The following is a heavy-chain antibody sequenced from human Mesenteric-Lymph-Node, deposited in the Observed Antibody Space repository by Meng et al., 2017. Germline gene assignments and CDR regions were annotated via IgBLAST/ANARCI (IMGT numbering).Heavy chain of an antibody. Sequence: LSLTCVASGFTFSSYTMTWVRQAPGKGLEWVSSISDSGGATYYADSVKGRFTISRDNSKNTLYLQMNSLRAEDTAVYYCAKAGSVDYYDSSGYYYGIDYWGQGTLVTVSS. V-gene: IGHV3-23*01. D-gene: IGHD3-22*01. J-gene: IGHJ4*02. CDR2: ISDSGGAT. CDR3: AKAGSVDYYDSSGYYYGIDY. CDR1: GFTFSSYT.